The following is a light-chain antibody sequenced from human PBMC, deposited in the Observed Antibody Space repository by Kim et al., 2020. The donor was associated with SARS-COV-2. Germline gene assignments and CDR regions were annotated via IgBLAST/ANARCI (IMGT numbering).Light chain of an antibody. CDR2: WAS. CDR3: LRHYNTPPYT. V-gene: IGKV4-1*01. J-gene: IGKJ2*01. Sequence: DIVVTQSPDSLAVSLGERATINCKSSQSVLYSSNNKNYLAWYQQKPGQPPKLLIYWASTRASGVPDRFSGSGSGTDFTLTISSLQTDDVAVYYCLRHYNTPPYTFGQGTKVDIK. CDR1: QSVLYSSNNKNY.